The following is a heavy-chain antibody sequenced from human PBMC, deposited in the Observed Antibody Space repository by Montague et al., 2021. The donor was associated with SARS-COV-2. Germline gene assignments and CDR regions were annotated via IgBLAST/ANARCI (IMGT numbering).Heavy chain of an antibody. CDR2: ISYDGSNK. CDR3: ASGYSYDNEFDY. J-gene: IGHJ4*02. Sequence: SLRLSCATSGFTFSSYAMHWVRQAPGKGLEWVAVISYDGSNKYYADSVKGRFTISRDNSKNTLYLQMNSLRAEDTAVYYCASGYSYDNEFDYWGQGTLVTVSS. CDR1: GFTFSSYA. V-gene: IGHV3-30*04. D-gene: IGHD5-18*01.